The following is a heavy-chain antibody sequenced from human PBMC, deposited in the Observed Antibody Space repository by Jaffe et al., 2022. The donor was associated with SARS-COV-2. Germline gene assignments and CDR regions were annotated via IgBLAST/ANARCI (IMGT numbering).Heavy chain of an antibody. CDR2: IDWDDDK. CDR1: GFSLSTSGMC. J-gene: IGHJ5*02. V-gene: IGHV2-70*01. CDR3: ARIRRTYDSSGYYFDP. Sequence: QVTLRESGPALVKPTQTLTLTCTFSGFSLSTSGMCVSWIRQPPGKALEWLALIDWDDDKYYSTSLKTRLTISKDTSKNQVVLTMTNMDPVDTATYYCARIRRTYDSSGYYFDPWGQGTLVTVSS. D-gene: IGHD3-22*01.